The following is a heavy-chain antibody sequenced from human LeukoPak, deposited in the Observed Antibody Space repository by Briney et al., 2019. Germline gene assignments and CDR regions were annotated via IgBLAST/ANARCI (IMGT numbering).Heavy chain of an antibody. CDR1: GFRFSNCW. CDR3: ARAGDGPQGIGVHDY. J-gene: IGHJ4*02. V-gene: IGHV3-7*03. Sequence: GGSLRLSCAASGFRFSNCWMSWVRQAPGKGLEWVANIKEDGSEKYYVDSVKGRFNISRDNAKNSLYLQMNSLRSEDTAVYYCARAGDGPQGIGVHDYWGQGTLVTVSS. D-gene: IGHD3-16*01. CDR2: IKEDGSEK.